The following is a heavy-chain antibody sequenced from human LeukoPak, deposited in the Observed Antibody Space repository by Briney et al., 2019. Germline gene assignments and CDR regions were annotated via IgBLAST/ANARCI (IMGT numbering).Heavy chain of an antibody. J-gene: IGHJ4*02. CDR1: GRTFSNMW. Sequence: GGSLRLSCAASGRTFSNMWMSWVRQAPGKGLEWVANIKQDGSEKNYVDSVKGRFTISRDNAKNSLYLQMNSLRAEDTAVYYCARDLWPEDFWGQGTLVTVSS. CDR3: ARDLWPEDF. D-gene: IGHD2-21*01. V-gene: IGHV3-7*01. CDR2: IKQDGSEK.